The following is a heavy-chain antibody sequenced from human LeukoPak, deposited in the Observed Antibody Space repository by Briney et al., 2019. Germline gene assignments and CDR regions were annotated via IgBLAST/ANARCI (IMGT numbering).Heavy chain of an antibody. CDR3: ARAAQYYYGMDV. Sequence: GGSLRLSCAAPGFTFSSYSMNWVRQAPGKGLEWVSSISSSSSYIYYADSVKGRFTISRDNAKNSLYLQMNSLRAEDTAVYYCARAAQYYYGMDVWGQGTTVTVSS. CDR2: ISSSSSYI. J-gene: IGHJ6*02. V-gene: IGHV3-21*01. CDR1: GFTFSSYS.